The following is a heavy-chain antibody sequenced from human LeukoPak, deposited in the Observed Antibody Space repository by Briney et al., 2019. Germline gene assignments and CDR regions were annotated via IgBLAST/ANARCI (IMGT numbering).Heavy chain of an antibody. CDR2: IIPIFGTA. Sequence: KVSCKASGGTFSSYAISWVRQAPGQGLEWMGGIIPIFGTANYAQKFQGRVTITADESTSTAYMELSSLRSEDTAVYYCARDDELLGYYYYGMDVWGKGPRSPSPQ. V-gene: IGHV1-69*01. J-gene: IGHJ6*04. D-gene: IGHD2-15*01. CDR3: ARDDELLGYYYYGMDV. CDR1: GGTFSSYA.